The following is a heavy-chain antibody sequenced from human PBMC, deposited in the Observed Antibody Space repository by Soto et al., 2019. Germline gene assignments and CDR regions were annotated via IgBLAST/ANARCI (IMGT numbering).Heavy chain of an antibody. J-gene: IGHJ5*02. CDR1: GFPFDDCA. Sequence: PGGSLRRACSASGFPFDDCAMHGVRHAPGKGPEWVSGISWDSATVGYAESVKGRFTITRDDAKNSLYLQMDSLRREDTALYYCVQGRYPTMATPLDHWGQGTLVTVSS. D-gene: IGHD3-9*01. V-gene: IGHV3-9*01. CDR2: ISWDSATV. CDR3: VQGRYPTMATPLDH.